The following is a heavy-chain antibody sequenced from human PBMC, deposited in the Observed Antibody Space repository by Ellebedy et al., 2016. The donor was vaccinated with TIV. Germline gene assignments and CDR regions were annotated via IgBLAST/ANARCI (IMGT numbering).Heavy chain of an antibody. D-gene: IGHD4-17*01. CDR2: IRQDGTK. Sequence: GESLKISCAVSGFTFSSYWMSWVRQAPGKGLEWVANIRQDGTKNYVDSVKGRFTIYRDNAKNSLFLQMNSLRVEDTAVYYCARDGAYGDYAPGQYGMDVWGQGTTVTVS. V-gene: IGHV3-7*03. J-gene: IGHJ6*02. CDR1: GFTFSSYW. CDR3: ARDGAYGDYAPGQYGMDV.